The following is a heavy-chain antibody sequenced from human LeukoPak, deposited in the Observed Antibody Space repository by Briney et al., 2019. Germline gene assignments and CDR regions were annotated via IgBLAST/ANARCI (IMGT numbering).Heavy chain of an antibody. D-gene: IGHD3-22*01. J-gene: IGHJ4*02. CDR3: ARDRYYDSSGYNYESEY. Sequence: GASVKVSCKASGGTFSSYAISWVRQAPGQGLEWMGGVKPIFGTANYAQKFQGRVTITADESTSTAYMELSSLRSEDTAMYYCARDRYYDSSGYNYESEYWGQGTLVTVSS. CDR2: VKPIFGTA. CDR1: GGTFSSYA. V-gene: IGHV1-69*13.